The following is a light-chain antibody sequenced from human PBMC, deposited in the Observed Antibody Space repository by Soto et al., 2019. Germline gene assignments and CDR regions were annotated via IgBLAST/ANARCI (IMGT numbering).Light chain of an antibody. J-gene: IGKJ1*01. Sequence: EIVITQSPATLSVSPGERATLACRASQSVGSNLAWYQQKPGQAPRLLIYAASTRAPGIPARFSGSGSGTEFTLTISSLQSEHFAVYYCQQYNNWPPTFGQGTKVDIK. V-gene: IGKV3-15*01. CDR1: QSVGSN. CDR2: AAS. CDR3: QQYNNWPPT.